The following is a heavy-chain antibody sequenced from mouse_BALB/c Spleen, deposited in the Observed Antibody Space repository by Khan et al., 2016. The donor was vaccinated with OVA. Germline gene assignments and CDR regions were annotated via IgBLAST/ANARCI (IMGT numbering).Heavy chain of an antibody. J-gene: IGHJ2*01. CDR2: ISYSGST. CDR1: GYSITSGYG. CDR3: ARTARIKY. V-gene: IGHV3-2*02. Sequence: EVKLEESGPGLVKPSQSLSLTCTVTGYSITSGYGWNWIRQFPGNKLEWMGYISYSGSTNYNPSLKSRISITRDTSKNQFFLQLNSVTTEDTATYYCARTARIKYWGQGTTLTGSS. D-gene: IGHD1-2*01.